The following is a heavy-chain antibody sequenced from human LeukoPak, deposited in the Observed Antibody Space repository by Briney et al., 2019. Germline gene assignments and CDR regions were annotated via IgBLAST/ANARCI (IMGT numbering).Heavy chain of an antibody. V-gene: IGHV4-39*07. CDR1: GGSIRSGGYY. D-gene: IGHD3-10*01. Sequence: SETLSLTCTVSGGSIRSGGYYWGWIRQPPGKGLEWIGSIYYSGTTHYNPSLESRVTISVDTSKNQFSLKLSSVTAADTAVYYCARGGFGELIYYYYYMDVWGKGTTVTVSS. CDR2: IYYSGTT. CDR3: ARGGFGELIYYYYYMDV. J-gene: IGHJ6*03.